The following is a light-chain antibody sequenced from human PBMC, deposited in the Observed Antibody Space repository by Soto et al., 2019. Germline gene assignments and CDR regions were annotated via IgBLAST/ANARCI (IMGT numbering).Light chain of an antibody. CDR1: QSISTW. CDR3: QHYNSYSSLT. V-gene: IGKV1-5*01. Sequence: DIQMTQSPSTLSASVGDRVTITCRASQSISTWLAWYQQKPGKAPKLLIYDASSLESGVPSRFSGSGFGTEFTLTISSLQPDDFATYYCQHYNSYSSLTFGGGTKVDI. CDR2: DAS. J-gene: IGKJ4*01.